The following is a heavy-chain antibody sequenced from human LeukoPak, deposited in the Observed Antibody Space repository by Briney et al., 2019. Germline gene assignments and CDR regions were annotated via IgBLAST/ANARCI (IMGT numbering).Heavy chain of an antibody. D-gene: IGHD2-15*01. J-gene: IGHJ5*02. CDR2: VYYSGST. V-gene: IGHV4-59*01. CDR1: GASFSTYY. CDR3: AGGEDTGYSEA. Sequence: SETLSLTCTVSGASFSTYYWSWIRQSPGKGLEWIGYVYYSGSTKYNPSLKSRVTMSVDTSKTQFSLNLSSVTAADTAIYYCAGGEDTGYSEAWGQGTLVTVSS.